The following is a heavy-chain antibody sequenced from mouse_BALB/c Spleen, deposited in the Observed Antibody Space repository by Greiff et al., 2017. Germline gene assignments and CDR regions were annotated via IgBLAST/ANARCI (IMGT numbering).Heavy chain of an antibody. J-gene: IGHJ2*01. CDR1: GFTFSSYA. V-gene: IGHV5-9-3*01. CDR3: ARQRDWGDY. D-gene: IGHD4-1*01. CDR2: ISSGGSYT. Sequence: EVKLVESGGGLVKPGGSLKLSCAASGFTFSSYAMSWVRQTPEKRLEWVATISSGGSYTYYPDSVKGRFTISRDNAKNTLYLQMSSLRSEDTAMYYCARQRDWGDYWGQGTTLTVSS.